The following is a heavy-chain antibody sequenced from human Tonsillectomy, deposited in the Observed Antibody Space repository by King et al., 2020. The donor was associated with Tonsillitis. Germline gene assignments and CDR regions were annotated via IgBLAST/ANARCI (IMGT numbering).Heavy chain of an antibody. D-gene: IGHD1/OR15-1a*01. CDR2: INSSSSTI. J-gene: IGHJ3*02. CDR3: ARTPPADEHDGFDI. V-gene: IGHV3-48*04. Sequence: VQLVESGGGLVQPGGSLRLSCGASGFAFSSYSMNWVRQAPGKGLEWVSYINSSSSTIYYADSVKGRFTISRDNAKNSLYLQMNSLRAEDTAVYYCARTPPADEHDGFDIWGQGTMVIVSS. CDR1: GFAFSSYS.